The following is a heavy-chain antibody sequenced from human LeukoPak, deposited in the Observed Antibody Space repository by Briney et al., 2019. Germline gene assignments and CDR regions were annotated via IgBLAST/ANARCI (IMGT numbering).Heavy chain of an antibody. CDR2: ISSNGRTI. D-gene: IGHD3-10*01. Sequence: GGSLRLSCAASKYTFRDYYMSWVRQAPGKGLEWIAYISSNGRTIYYADSVRGRFTIPRDNDRSSMYLLMNSLRVDDTAVYYCVRDSPRVRGWFDPWGQGTLVTVSS. V-gene: IGHV3-11*01. CDR3: VRDSPRVRGWFDP. J-gene: IGHJ5*02. CDR1: KYTFRDYY.